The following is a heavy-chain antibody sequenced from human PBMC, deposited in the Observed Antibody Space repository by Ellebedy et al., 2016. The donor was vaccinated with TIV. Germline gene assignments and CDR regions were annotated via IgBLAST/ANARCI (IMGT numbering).Heavy chain of an antibody. V-gene: IGHV5-51*01. CDR2: IYPGDSDT. D-gene: IGHD3-10*01. CDR3: ARRGDYQFDY. CDR1: DYSFPNFW. Sequence: GESLKISCQGSDYSFPNFWIGWVRQMPGKGLEWMGIIYPGDSDTRYSPSFQGQVAISVDKSISTAYLQWSSLKASDTGMYYCARRGDYQFDYWGQGTLVTVSS. J-gene: IGHJ4*02.